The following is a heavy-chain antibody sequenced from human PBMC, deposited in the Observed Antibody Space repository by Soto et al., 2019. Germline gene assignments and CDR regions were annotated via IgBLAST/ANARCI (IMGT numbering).Heavy chain of an antibody. CDR1: GFSLSTSGVG. J-gene: IGHJ5*02. D-gene: IGHD6-13*01. V-gene: IGHV2-5*01. CDR3: ANRQTHIAAAGTDWFDP. Sequence: SGPTLVNPTQTLTLTCTFSGFSLSTSGVGVGWIRQPPGKALEWLALIYWNDDKRYSPSLKSRLTITKDTSKNQVVLTMTNMDPVDTATYYCANRQTHIAAAGTDWFDPWGQGTLVTFS. CDR2: IYWNDDK.